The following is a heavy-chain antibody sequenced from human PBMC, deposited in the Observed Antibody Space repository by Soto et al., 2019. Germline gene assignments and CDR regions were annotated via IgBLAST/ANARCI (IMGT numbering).Heavy chain of an antibody. J-gene: IGHJ6*02. V-gene: IGHV1-69*01. Sequence: QVQLVQSGAEVKKPGSSVKVSCKASGGTFSSYAISWVRQAPGQGLEWMGGIIRIFGTANYAQKLQGRVTITADESTSTAYMELSSLRSEDTAVYYCASGEGYCSSTSCSTNYYYYGMDVWGQGTTVTVSS. CDR3: ASGEGYCSSTSCSTNYYYYGMDV. CDR1: GGTFSSYA. CDR2: IIRIFGTA. D-gene: IGHD2-2*01.